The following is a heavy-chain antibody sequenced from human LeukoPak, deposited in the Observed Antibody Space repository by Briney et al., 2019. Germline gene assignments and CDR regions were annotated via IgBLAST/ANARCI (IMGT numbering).Heavy chain of an antibody. D-gene: IGHD5-12*01. CDR2: ISYSGST. J-gene: IGHJ6*02. Sequence: SETLSLTCTVSGGSISSTNYYWAWIRQPPGKGLEWIGSISYSGSTYYNPSLKSRVTISIDTSNNQLSLELRSVAAADTAIYYCARDLYSAYDYSYYGLDVWGLGTTVTVSS. V-gene: IGHV4-39*07. CDR3: ARDLYSAYDYSYYGLDV. CDR1: GGSISSTNYY.